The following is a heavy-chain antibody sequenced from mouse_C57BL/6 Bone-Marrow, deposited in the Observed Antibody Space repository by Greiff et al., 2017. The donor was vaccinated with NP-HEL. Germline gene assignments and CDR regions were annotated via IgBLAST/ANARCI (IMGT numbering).Heavy chain of an antibody. CDR2: IYPGGGYT. CDR1: GYTFTNYW. CDR3: ARRGEGSWFAY. V-gene: IGHV1-63*01. Sequence: QVQLQQSGAELVRPGTSVKMSCKASGYTFTNYWIGWAKQRPGHGLEWIGDIYPGGGYTNYNEKFKGKATLTADKSSSTAYMQFSSLTSEDSAIYYCARRGEGSWFAYWGQGTLVTVSA. J-gene: IGHJ3*01.